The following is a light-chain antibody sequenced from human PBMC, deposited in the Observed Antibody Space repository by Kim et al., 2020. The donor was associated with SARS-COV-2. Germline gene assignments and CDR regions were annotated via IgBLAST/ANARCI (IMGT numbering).Light chain of an antibody. V-gene: IGKV3-15*01. CDR3: QQYKTWPPLT. CDR1: QTIGNS. J-gene: IGKJ4*01. Sequence: VSPGEGATLSCRASQTIGNSVTWYQQKPGQAPRLLIYETSTRAAGVPARFSGSGSGTEFTLTISSLQSEDSAVYFCQQYKTWPPLTFGGGTKLEI. CDR2: ETS.